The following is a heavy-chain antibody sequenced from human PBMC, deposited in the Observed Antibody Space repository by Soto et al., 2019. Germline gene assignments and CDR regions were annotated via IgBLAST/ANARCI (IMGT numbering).Heavy chain of an antibody. D-gene: IGHD1-26*01. CDR3: ANLIVFHSSYYHDY. CDR2: INHSGNT. V-gene: IGHV4-34*01. J-gene: IGHJ4*01. Sequence: SETLSLTCAVSGVPFSGYYWSWIRQSPWKGLEWIGEINHSGNTNYNPSLKSRVTMLVDTSKNQFSLSLSSVTAADTAVYYCANLIVFHSSYYHDYWGHGTLVTVSS. CDR1: GVPFSGYY.